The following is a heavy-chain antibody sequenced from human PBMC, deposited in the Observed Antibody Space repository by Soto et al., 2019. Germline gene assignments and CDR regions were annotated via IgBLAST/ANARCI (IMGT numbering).Heavy chain of an antibody. CDR2: INPSGGST. V-gene: IGHV1-46*01. D-gene: IGHD3-10*01. J-gene: IGHJ3*02. CDR3: ARDGGFGYDAFDI. Sequence: GASVKVSCKASGYTFTSYYMHWVRQAPGQGLEWMGIINPSGGSTSYAQKFQGRVTMTRDTSTSTVYMDLSSLRSEDTAVHYCARDGGFGYDAFDIWGQGTMVTV. CDR1: GYTFTSYY.